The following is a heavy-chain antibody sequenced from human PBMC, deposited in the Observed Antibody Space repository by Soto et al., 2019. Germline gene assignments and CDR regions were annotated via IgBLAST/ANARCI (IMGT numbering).Heavy chain of an antibody. V-gene: IGHV3-23*01. CDR1: GFTFSSYA. CDR3: AKDWDLLRAFDL. D-gene: IGHD1-26*01. CDR2: ISASGGRT. J-gene: IGHJ3*01. Sequence: GGSLRLSCAASGFTFSSYAMSWVRQAPGKGLEWVSGISASGGRTYYADSVKGRFTISRDNSKNTMYLQINSLRVEDTAVYKCAKDWDLLRAFDLWGQGXMVTVPS.